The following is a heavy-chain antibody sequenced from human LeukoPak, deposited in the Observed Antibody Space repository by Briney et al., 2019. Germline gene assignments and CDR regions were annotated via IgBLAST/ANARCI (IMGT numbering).Heavy chain of an antibody. CDR1: GFTFTNYN. Sequence: GGSLRLSWAASGFTFTNYNMIWVRQAPGKGLEWISSITSTSSYIYYADSVKDRFTISRDNAKNSLYLQMNSLRAEDTAVYYCARDSAVAVAGNDYWGQGTLVTVSS. CDR3: ARDSAVAVAGNDY. CDR2: ITSTSSYI. D-gene: IGHD6-19*01. V-gene: IGHV3-21*01. J-gene: IGHJ4*02.